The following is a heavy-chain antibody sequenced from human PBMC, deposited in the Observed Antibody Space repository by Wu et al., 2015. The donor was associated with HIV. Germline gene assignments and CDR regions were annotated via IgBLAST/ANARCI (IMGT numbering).Heavy chain of an antibody. CDR3: ASGIQAGGANY. CDR1: GYTFTGYY. Sequence: QVQLVQPGAEVKKPGASVKVSCEASGYTFTGYYIQWVRQAPGQGLEWMGWINPNSGGTKFARKFQGRVTLTRDTSIRTAYMDLRSLRLDDTAVYYCASGIQAGGANYWGQGTLVTVSS. J-gene: IGHJ4*02. V-gene: IGHV1-2*02. D-gene: IGHD2-21*01. CDR2: INPNSGGT.